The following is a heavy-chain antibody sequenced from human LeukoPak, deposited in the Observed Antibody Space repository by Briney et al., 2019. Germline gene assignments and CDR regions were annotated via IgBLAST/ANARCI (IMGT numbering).Heavy chain of an antibody. V-gene: IGHV3-30*04. CDR3: ARGRDYYDSSGYSDAFDI. CDR2: ISVDGSAT. Sequence: GGSLRLSCAASGFTFHNYAMNWFRQTPDRGLFWVAAISVDGSATNYADSVKGRFTISRDNAKNSLYLQMNSLRAEDTALYYCARGRDYYDSSGYSDAFDIWGQGTMVTVSS. D-gene: IGHD3-22*01. CDR1: GFTFHNYA. J-gene: IGHJ3*02.